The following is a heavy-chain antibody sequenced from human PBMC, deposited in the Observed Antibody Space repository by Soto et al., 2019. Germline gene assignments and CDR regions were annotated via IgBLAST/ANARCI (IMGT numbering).Heavy chain of an antibody. CDR1: GFTFSNYG. V-gene: IGHV3-48*02. CDR2: ISGGGSTI. J-gene: IGHJ4*02. Sequence: EVRLVESGGGLVQPGGSLRVSCAASGFTFSNYGMNWVRQAPGKGLEWVSYISGGGSTIYYADSVKGRFTISRDNAKNSLYLLMDSLRDEDTAVYYCARDPYSSSWEVFDYWGQGSLVTVSS. D-gene: IGHD6-13*01. CDR3: ARDPYSSSWEVFDY.